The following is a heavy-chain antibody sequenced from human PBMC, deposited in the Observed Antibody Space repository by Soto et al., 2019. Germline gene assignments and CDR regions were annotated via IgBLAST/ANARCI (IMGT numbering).Heavy chain of an antibody. CDR2: INAGNGNT. J-gene: IGHJ6*02. Sequence: QVQLVQSGAEVKKPGASVKVSCKASGYTFTNYAMHWVRQAPGKRLEWMGWINAGNGNTKYSQKFQGRVNITRDTSASTAYMELSSLRSEDTAVYYCARGPLLWGDVWGQGTTVTVSS. V-gene: IGHV1-3*01. CDR3: ARGPLLWGDV. CDR1: GYTFTNYA. D-gene: IGHD3-10*01.